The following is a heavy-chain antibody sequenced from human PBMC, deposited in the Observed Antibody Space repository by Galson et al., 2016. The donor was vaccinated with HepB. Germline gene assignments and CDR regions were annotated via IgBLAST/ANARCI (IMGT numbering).Heavy chain of an antibody. CDR2: TNRGGTST. Sequence: SLRLTCPSSELTFSDYSLHWVRQGPGKGLVWLSGTNRGGTSTTSADSVKGLFTVSGDNGKTTKYMQMNSLSVEDTGVYYCVQSGDYYRYYGMDVWGQGTTVTVS. CDR1: ELTFSDYS. J-gene: IGHJ6*02. V-gene: IGHV3-74*01. D-gene: IGHD4-17*01. CDR3: VQSGDYYRYYGMDV.